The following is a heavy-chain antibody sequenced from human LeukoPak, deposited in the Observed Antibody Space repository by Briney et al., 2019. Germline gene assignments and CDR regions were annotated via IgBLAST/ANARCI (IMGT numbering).Heavy chain of an antibody. CDR3: ARVGRLSSSRWYSPFDY. D-gene: IGHD6-13*01. Sequence: PSETLSLTCTVSGYSISSGYYWGWIRPPPGKGLEWIGSIYHSGSTYYNPSLKSRVTISVDTSKNQFSLKLSSVTAADTAVYYCARVGRLSSSRWYSPFDYWGQGTLVTVSS. CDR1: GYSISSGYY. J-gene: IGHJ4*02. CDR2: IYHSGST. V-gene: IGHV4-38-2*02.